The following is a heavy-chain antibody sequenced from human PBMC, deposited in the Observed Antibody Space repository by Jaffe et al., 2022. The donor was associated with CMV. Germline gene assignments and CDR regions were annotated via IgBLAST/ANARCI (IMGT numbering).Heavy chain of an antibody. Sequence: EVQLVESGGGLVQPGGSLRLSCSASGFTFSSYAMHWVRQAPGKGLEYVSAISSNGGSTYYADSVKGRFTISRDNSKNTLYLQMSSLRAEDTAVYYCVKSVTGGSGSYYNVGYWGQGTLVTVSS. D-gene: IGHD3-10*01. J-gene: IGHJ4*02. V-gene: IGHV3-64D*06. CDR2: ISSNGGST. CDR3: VKSVTGGSGSYYNVGY. CDR1: GFTFSSYA.